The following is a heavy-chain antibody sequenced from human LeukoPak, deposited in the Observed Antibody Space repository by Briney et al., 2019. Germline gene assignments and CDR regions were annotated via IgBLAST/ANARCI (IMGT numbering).Heavy chain of an antibody. J-gene: IGHJ5*02. D-gene: IGHD6-19*01. CDR2: IASDGSST. CDR3: AREMDSSGWYVWFDP. V-gene: IGHV3-74*01. CDR1: GFTFSSYW. Sequence: GGSLRLSCAASGFTFSSYWMNWVRQAPGKGLVWVSRIASDGSSTTYADSVKGRFTISRDNAKNTLYLQMNSLRAEDTAVYYCAREMDSSGWYVWFDPWGQGTLVTVSS.